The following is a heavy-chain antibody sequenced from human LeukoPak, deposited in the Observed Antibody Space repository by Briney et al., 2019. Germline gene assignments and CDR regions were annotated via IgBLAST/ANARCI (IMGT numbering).Heavy chain of an antibody. CDR1: GYTSTSYG. CDR3: ARDRGRNSGNNYDSSGYYDY. D-gene: IGHD3-22*01. J-gene: IGHJ4*02. Sequence: GASVKVSCKASGYTSTSYGISWVRQAPGQGLEWMGWISAYNGNTNYAQKFQGRVTMTTETSTSTAYMELRSLRSDDTAMYYCARDRGRNSGNNYDSSGYYDYWGQGTLVTVSS. V-gene: IGHV1-18*01. CDR2: ISAYNGNT.